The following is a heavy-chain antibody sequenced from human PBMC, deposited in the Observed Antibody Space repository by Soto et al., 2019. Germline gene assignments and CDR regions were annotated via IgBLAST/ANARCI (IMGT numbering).Heavy chain of an antibody. CDR3: ARDSGISGPSGDLDY. J-gene: IGHJ4*02. CDR1: GYTFMSHV. D-gene: IGHD1-20*01. Sequence: QVQLVQSGAEVKEPGASVKVSCRASGYTFMSHVMHWVRQAPGQRLEWMGWVTGGSGETKYSQNFQDGLTITRDPSATTAYMELSRLTSEDTAVYYCARDSGISGPSGDLDYWGQGTLVTVSS. CDR2: VTGGSGET. V-gene: IGHV1-3*01.